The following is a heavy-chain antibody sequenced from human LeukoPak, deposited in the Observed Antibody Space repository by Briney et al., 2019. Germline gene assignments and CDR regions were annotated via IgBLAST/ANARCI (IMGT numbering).Heavy chain of an antibody. V-gene: IGHV3-30-3*01. Sequence: GGSLRLSCAASGFTFRNYAMHWVRQAPAKGLEWVAVISSDGTNKNYADSVKGRFTISRDNFRNTLYLHMDSLRVEDTALYYCARDYPGHGDMYGSSFFDHWGQGTLVTVSS. J-gene: IGHJ5*02. D-gene: IGHD5-18*01. CDR2: ISSDGTNK. CDR1: GFTFRNYA. CDR3: ARDYPGHGDMYGSSFFDH.